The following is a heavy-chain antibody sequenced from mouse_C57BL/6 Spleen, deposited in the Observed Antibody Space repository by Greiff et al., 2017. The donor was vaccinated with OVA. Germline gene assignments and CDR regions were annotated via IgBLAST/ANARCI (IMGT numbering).Heavy chain of an antibody. Sequence: QVQLKESGPGLVQPSQSLSITCTVSGFSLTSYGVHWVRQSPGKGLEWLGVIWSGGSTDYNAAFISRLSISKDNSKSQVFFKMNSLQADDTAIYYCARKGGYGNYPAWFAYWGQGTLVTVSA. CDR1: GFSLTSYG. V-gene: IGHV2-2*01. CDR2: IWSGGST. CDR3: ARKGGYGNYPAWFAY. J-gene: IGHJ3*01. D-gene: IGHD2-1*01.